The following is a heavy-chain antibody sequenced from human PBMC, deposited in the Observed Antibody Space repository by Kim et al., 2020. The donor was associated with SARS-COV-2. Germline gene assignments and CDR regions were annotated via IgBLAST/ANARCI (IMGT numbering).Heavy chain of an antibody. V-gene: IGHV3-23*01. CDR3: ATIPIAAPGGTFDP. J-gene: IGHJ5*02. D-gene: IGHD6-13*01. CDR1: GFTLSNYA. Sequence: GGSLRLSCAASGFTLSNYAMSWVRQAPGKGLEWVSGISGSGGSTSYADSVKGRFTISRDTSKNTVYLQMNSLRAEDTAVYYCATIPIAAPGGTFDPWGQGTLVTVSS. CDR2: ISGSGGST.